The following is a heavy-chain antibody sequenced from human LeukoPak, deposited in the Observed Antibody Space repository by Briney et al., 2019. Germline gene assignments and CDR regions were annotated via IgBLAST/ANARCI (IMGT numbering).Heavy chain of an antibody. J-gene: IGHJ4*02. CDR3: ATETNGRHYDY. CDR2: ISHTGYDR. Sequence: GGALRLSCTASGRTFSTSGLNWVRQAPGKGVEGGAAISHTGYDRNYADSMKGGFTISRDNPNNFLYLQMNSLRAEHTAVYYCATETNGRHYDYWGQGTLLTVSS. CDR1: GRTFSTSG. D-gene: IGHD1-14*01. V-gene: IGHV3-21*06.